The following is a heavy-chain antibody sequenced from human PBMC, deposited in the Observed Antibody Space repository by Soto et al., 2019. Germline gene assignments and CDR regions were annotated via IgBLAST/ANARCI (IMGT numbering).Heavy chain of an antibody. CDR2: IRSKANSYAT. Sequence: GGSLRLSCAASGFTFSGYAMHWVRQASGKGLEWVGRIRSKANSYATAYAASVKGRFTISRDDSKNSAYLQMNSLKTEVTAVYYCTRQDDFWSCYYDDFDFWGQGTMVTVSS. CDR3: TRQDDFWSCYYDDFDF. CDR1: GFTFSGYA. D-gene: IGHD3-3*01. J-gene: IGHJ3*01. V-gene: IGHV3-73*01.